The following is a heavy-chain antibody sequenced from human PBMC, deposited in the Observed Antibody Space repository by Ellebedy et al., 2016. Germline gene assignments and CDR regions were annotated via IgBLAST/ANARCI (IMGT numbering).Heavy chain of an antibody. Sequence: GESLKISCAASGFIFSDYWMTWVRQAPGKGLEWVANIKQDGGEKYYVDSVKGRFIISRDNAKNSLYLQMNSLRVEDTAVYYCTRDYYGSGPDLDYWGQGTLVTVSS. J-gene: IGHJ4*02. V-gene: IGHV3-7*04. CDR3: TRDYYGSGPDLDY. CDR1: GFIFSDYW. D-gene: IGHD3-10*01. CDR2: IKQDGGEK.